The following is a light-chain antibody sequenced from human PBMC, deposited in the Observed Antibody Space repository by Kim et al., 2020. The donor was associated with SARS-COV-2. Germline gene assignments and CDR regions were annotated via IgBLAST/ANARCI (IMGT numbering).Light chain of an antibody. Sequence: DIQMTQSPSSLCASVGDRVTITCRTSQNIGTFVNWYQRKPGKAPNLLIYGACSLHSGVPSRFSGSGSGTDFTLTISNLQAEDFATYLCQQNYNIISVSFGRGTKVDIK. CDR2: GAC. CDR3: QQNYNIISVS. V-gene: IGKV1-39*01. J-gene: IGKJ3*01. CDR1: QNIGTF.